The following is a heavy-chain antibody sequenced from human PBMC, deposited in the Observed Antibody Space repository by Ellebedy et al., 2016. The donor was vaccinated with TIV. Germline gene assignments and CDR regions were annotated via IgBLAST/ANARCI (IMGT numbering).Heavy chain of an antibody. CDR1: GFAFSSYG. Sequence: PGGSLRLSCAASGFAFSSYGMHWVRQAPGKGLERVAVIWYDGSNQYYADSVKGRFTISRDNSKTTLYLQMNSLRAEDTAVYYCARGGSTGWLQSHFDYWGQGTLVTVSS. D-gene: IGHD5-24*01. V-gene: IGHV3-33*01. J-gene: IGHJ4*02. CDR3: ARGGSTGWLQSHFDY. CDR2: IWYDGSNQ.